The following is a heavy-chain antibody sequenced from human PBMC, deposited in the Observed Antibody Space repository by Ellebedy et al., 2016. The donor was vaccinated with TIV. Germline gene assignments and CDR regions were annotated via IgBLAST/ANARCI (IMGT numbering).Heavy chain of an antibody. J-gene: IGHJ6*02. Sequence: GGSLRLXCAASGFTFSSYGMHWVRQAPGKGLEWVAVISYDGSNKYYADSVKGRFTISRDNSKNTLYLQMNSLRAEDTAVYYCAKDVEEGGRSCYDVCYYYGMDVWGQGTTVTVSS. D-gene: IGHD2-2*01. V-gene: IGHV3-30*18. CDR2: ISYDGSNK. CDR3: AKDVEEGGRSCYDVCYYYGMDV. CDR1: GFTFSSYG.